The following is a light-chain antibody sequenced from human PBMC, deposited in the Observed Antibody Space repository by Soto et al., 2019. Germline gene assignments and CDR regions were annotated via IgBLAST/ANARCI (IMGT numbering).Light chain of an antibody. CDR3: SSYTSSSTSVV. CDR2: DVS. CDR1: SSDVGGYNY. Sequence: QSVLTQPASVSGSPGQSITISCTGTSSDVGGYNYVSWYQQHPGKAPKLMIYDVSNRPSGVSNRFSGSKSGNTASLTISGLQADDEADYYCSSYTSSSTSVVFGGGTKPTVL. J-gene: IGLJ2*01. V-gene: IGLV2-14*01.